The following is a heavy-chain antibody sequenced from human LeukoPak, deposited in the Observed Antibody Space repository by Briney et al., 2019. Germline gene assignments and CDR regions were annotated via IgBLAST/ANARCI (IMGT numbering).Heavy chain of an antibody. J-gene: IGHJ5*02. Sequence: SETLPLTCTVSGGSISSYYWSWIRQPPGKGLEWIGYIYYSGSTNYNPSLKSRVTISVDTSKNQFSLKLSSVTAADTAVYYCARSYYDILTGYYTPYNWFDPWGQGTLVTVSS. CDR2: IYYSGST. CDR3: ARSYYDILTGYYTPYNWFDP. D-gene: IGHD3-9*01. V-gene: IGHV4-59*01. CDR1: GGSISSYY.